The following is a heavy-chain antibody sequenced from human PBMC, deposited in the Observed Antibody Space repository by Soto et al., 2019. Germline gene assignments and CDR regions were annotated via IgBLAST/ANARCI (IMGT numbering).Heavy chain of an antibody. Sequence: GGSLRLSCAASGFTFSSYGMHWVRQAPGKGLEWVAVIWYDGSNKYYADSVKGRFTISRDNSKNTLYLQMNSLRAEDTAVYYCARDSYNWNGNTYYFDYWGKGTRATVPS. V-gene: IGHV3-33*01. J-gene: IGHJ4*02. D-gene: IGHD1-1*01. CDR1: GFTFSSYG. CDR2: IWYDGSNK. CDR3: ARDSYNWNGNTYYFDY.